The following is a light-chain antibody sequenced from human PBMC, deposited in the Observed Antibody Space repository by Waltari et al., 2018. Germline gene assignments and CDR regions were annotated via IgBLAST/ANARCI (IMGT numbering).Light chain of an antibody. Sequence: SCRARQSVSGWLAWYQQKPGQPPRLLIYGASSRTTGIPDRCSGSGSGTDFSLTISRLEPEDSAVYYCQKYGTLPATFGQGTKVEVK. CDR1: QSVSGW. CDR3: QKYGTLPAT. V-gene: IGKV3-20*01. CDR2: GAS. J-gene: IGKJ1*01.